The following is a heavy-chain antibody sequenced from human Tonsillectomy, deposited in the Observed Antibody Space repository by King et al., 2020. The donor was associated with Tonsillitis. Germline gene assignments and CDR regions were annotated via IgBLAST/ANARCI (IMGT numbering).Heavy chain of an antibody. CDR2: INRNSGGA. V-gene: IGHV1-2*02. Sequence: QLVQSGAEVKKPGASVKVSCKASGYRFTGYLMHWVRQAPGQGLEWMGWINRNSGGANYAQKFQGRVTMTRETSISTAYMELSRLRSDDTAVYYCARGGDYGDYLFDYWGQGSLVTVSS. D-gene: IGHD4-17*01. CDR1: GYRFTGYL. CDR3: ARGGDYGDYLFDY. J-gene: IGHJ4*02.